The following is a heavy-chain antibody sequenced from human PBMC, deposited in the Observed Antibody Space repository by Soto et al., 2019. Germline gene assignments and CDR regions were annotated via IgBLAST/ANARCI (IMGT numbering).Heavy chain of an antibody. CDR3: AAHLNTTVTASWFFDL. V-gene: IGHV4-34*01. CDR1: GGSFSGYY. CDR2: INHSGST. Sequence: QVHLQQWGAGLLKPSETLSLTCAVYGGSFSGYYWSWIRQPPGKGLEWIGEINHSGSTNFNPSLKSRVSSSVDTSKKQVSLNLTSATAADTAVYFCAAHLNTTVTASWFFDLWGRGTLVTVSS. D-gene: IGHD4-17*01. J-gene: IGHJ2*01.